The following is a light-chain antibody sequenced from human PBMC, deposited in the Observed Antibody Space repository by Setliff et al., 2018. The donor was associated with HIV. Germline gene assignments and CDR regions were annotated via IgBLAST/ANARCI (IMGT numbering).Light chain of an antibody. J-gene: IGLJ1*01. V-gene: IGLV2-14*03. CDR3: SSYTNTSAYV. Sequence: QSALAQPASVSGSPGQSITISCIGTGRDIGGYNYVSWYQQHPGKAPKLIIYGVTKRSSGVSNRFSGSKAGTTASLTTSGLQAEDEADYYCSSYTNTSAYVFGTGTKVTVL. CDR2: GVT. CDR1: GRDIGGYNY.